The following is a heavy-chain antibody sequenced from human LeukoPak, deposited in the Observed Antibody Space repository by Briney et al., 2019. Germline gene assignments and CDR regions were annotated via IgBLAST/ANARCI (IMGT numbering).Heavy chain of an antibody. Sequence: ASVKVSYKASGYTFTGYYMHWVRQAPGQGLEWMGWINPNSGGTNYAQKFQGRVTMTRDTSISTAYMELSRLRSDDTAVYYCAREGGYDSSDYYGDHWGQGTLVTVSS. CDR3: AREGGYDSSDYYGDH. J-gene: IGHJ4*02. D-gene: IGHD3-22*01. CDR2: INPNSGGT. V-gene: IGHV1-2*02. CDR1: GYTFTGYY.